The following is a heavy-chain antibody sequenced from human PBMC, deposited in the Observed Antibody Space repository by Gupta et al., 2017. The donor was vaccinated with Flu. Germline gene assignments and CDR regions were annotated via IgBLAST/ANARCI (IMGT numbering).Heavy chain of an antibody. V-gene: IGHV4-4*07. CDR2: IYDSGST. D-gene: IGHD3-22*01. CDR3: ARETTYDSNLFDY. Sequence: QVQLQESGPGLVKPSETLSLTCTVSGGPISDYYWRWIRQPAGKGLEWIGRIYDSGSTNYNPSLKSRVTMSIDTSKNQFSLNLNSVTAADTAVYYCARETTYDSNLFDYWGQGTLVTVSS. CDR1: GGPISDYY. J-gene: IGHJ4*02.